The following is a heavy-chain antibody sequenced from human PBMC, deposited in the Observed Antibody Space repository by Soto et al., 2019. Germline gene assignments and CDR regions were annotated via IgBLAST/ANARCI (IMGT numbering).Heavy chain of an antibody. CDR3: ATCQLGEYYYAMDI. Sequence: SETLSLTCGVSGDSITTYKWWTWVRQTPGKGLEWIWEIYDSGNTRYNPSLKSRVTISKDTCKNELSLKLNSVTVADTAVYYCATCQLGEYYYAMDIWGQGTTVTVSS. CDR2: IYDSGNT. V-gene: IGHV4-4*02. J-gene: IGHJ6*02. CDR1: GDSITTYKW. D-gene: IGHD7-27*01.